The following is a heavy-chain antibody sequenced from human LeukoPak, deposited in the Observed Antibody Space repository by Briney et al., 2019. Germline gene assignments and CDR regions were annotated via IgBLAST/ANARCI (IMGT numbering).Heavy chain of an antibody. J-gene: IGHJ4*02. CDR3: ARLGYDFWSGYYTGLFDY. CDR1: GGSISSSSYF. CDR2: IYYSGST. V-gene: IGHV4-39*01. D-gene: IGHD3-3*01. Sequence: SETLSLTCTVSGGSISSSSYFWGWIRQPPGKGLEWIESIYYSGSTYYNPSLKSRVTISVDTSKNQFSLKLSSVTAADTAVYYCARLGYDFWSGYYTGLFDYWGQGTLVTVSS.